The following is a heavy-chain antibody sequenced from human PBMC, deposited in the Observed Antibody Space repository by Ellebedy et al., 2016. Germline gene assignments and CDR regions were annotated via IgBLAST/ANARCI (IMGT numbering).Heavy chain of an antibody. CDR3: ARDLTGYSYGWTGYYYYYMDV. CDR2: INHSGST. Sequence: SETLSLTXAVYGGSFSGYYWSWIRQPPGKGLEWIGEINHSGSTNYNPSLKSRVTISVDTSKNQFSLKLSSVTAADTAVYYCARDLTGYSYGWTGYYYYYMDVWGKGTTVTVSS. D-gene: IGHD5-18*01. J-gene: IGHJ6*03. CDR1: GGSFSGYY. V-gene: IGHV4-34*01.